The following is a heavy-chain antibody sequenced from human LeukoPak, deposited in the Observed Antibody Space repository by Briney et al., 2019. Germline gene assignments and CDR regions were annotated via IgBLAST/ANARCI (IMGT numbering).Heavy chain of an antibody. D-gene: IGHD5-18*01. CDR2: IYYSGST. Sequence: SSETLSLTCAVSGGSINYYYWSWIRQPPGKGLEWIGYIYYSGSTNYNPSLKSRVTISVDTSKNQFSLKLSSVTAADSAMYYCARTTEGGYTYNYFYYYYMDVWGKGTPVTISS. CDR1: GGSINYYY. CDR3: ARTTEGGYTYNYFYYYYMDV. V-gene: IGHV4-59*01. J-gene: IGHJ6*03.